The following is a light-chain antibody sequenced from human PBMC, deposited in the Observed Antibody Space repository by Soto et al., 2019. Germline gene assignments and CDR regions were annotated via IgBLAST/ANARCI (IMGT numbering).Light chain of an antibody. V-gene: IGLV2-23*02. J-gene: IGLJ3*02. CDR1: SSDVGTYNL. CDR2: EVT. CDR3: CSYVGTSTWV. Sequence: QSVLTQPASMSGSPGQSVTISCTGTSSDVGTYNLVSWYQQHPGEVPKLIIYEVTKRPSGVSTRFSASKSGNTASLTISGLQAEDEAEYHCCSYVGTSTWVFGGGTQLTVL.